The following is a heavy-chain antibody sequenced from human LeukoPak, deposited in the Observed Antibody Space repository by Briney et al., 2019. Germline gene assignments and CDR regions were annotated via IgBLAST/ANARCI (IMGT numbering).Heavy chain of an antibody. CDR1: GGSFSGYY. Sequence: SETLSLTCAVYGGSFSGYYWSWIRQPPGKGLEWIGEINHSGSTNYNPSLKSRVTISVDTSKNQFSLKLSSVTAADTAVYYCAKAKLERRHRMNAFDIWGQGTMVTVSS. CDR2: INHSGST. V-gene: IGHV4-34*01. J-gene: IGHJ3*02. D-gene: IGHD1-1*01. CDR3: AKAKLERRHRMNAFDI.